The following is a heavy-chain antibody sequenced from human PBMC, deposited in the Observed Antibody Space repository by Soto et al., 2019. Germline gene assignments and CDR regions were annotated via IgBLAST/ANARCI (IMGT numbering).Heavy chain of an antibody. J-gene: IGHJ6*02. Sequence: EVQLVESGGGLVKPGGSLRLSCAASGFTFSSYSMNWVRQAPGEGLEWVSSISSSSSYIYYADSAKGRFTISRDNAKNSLYLQMNSLRAEDTAVYYCAREGITYYYDSSALGDYYYYYGMDVWGQGTTVTVSS. V-gene: IGHV3-21*01. CDR3: AREGITYYYDSSALGDYYYYYGMDV. D-gene: IGHD3-22*01. CDR1: GFTFSSYS. CDR2: ISSSSSYI.